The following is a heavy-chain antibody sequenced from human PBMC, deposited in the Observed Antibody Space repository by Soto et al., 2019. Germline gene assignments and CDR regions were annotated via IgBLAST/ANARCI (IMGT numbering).Heavy chain of an antibody. V-gene: IGHV3-48*03. D-gene: IGHD3-10*01. CDR3: ARGPVYYYGSATYYLDV. Sequence: GGSLRLSCAASGFTFSSYEMNWVRQAPGKGLEWVSYISSSGTTIYYADSVKGRFTFSRDNPKNSLYLQMNSLRAEDTAVYYCARGPVYYYGSATYYLDVWGQGTTVTV. J-gene: IGHJ6*02. CDR2: ISSSGTTI. CDR1: GFTFSSYE.